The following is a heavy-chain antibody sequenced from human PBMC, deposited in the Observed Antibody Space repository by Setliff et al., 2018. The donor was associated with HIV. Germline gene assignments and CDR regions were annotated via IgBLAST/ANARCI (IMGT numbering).Heavy chain of an antibody. Sequence: ASVKVSCKASGYTFTGYYIHWVRQAPGQGLEWMGWTNPNSGGTNYPQKFQGRVTMTRDTSINTSYMELCRLRSADTAVYYCARGLPVAAAGPIDYWGQGTLVTVSS. D-gene: IGHD6-13*01. CDR1: GYTFTGYY. J-gene: IGHJ4*02. CDR3: ARGLPVAAAGPIDY. CDR2: TNPNSGGT. V-gene: IGHV1-2*02.